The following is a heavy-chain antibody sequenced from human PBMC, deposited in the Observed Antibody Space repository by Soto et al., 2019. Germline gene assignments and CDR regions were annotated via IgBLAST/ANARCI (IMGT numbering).Heavy chain of an antibody. J-gene: IGHJ4*02. V-gene: IGHV3-15*01. Sequence: EVQVVESGGDLVEPGGSLRLSCVTSGFMFSSAWMSWVRQAPGKGLEWVARIKSTKDGGARDYAAPVNGRFSISRDDSKSTVYLQMNSLRVEDTALYYSVEGWNGFWGQGTLVTVSS. CDR2: IKSTKDGGAR. CDR3: VEGWNGF. D-gene: IGHD3-3*01. CDR1: GFMFSSAW.